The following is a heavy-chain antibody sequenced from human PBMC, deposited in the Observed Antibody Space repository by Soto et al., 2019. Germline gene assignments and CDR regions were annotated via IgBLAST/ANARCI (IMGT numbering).Heavy chain of an antibody. Sequence: QITLKESVPTLVKPTQTLTLTCTFSGFSLSTSGVGVGWIRQPPGNALEWLALSYWDDDKRYSPSLKSRLTMTKETSKNQWVHTMTNMDPVDTATDYCALAQRVLCISPSCYSLRHNWVDPWGQGTLVTACS. CDR1: GFSLSTSGVG. CDR3: ALAQRVLCISPSCYSLRHNWVDP. V-gene: IGHV2-5*02. J-gene: IGHJ5*02. D-gene: IGHD2-2*01. CDR2: SYWDDDK.